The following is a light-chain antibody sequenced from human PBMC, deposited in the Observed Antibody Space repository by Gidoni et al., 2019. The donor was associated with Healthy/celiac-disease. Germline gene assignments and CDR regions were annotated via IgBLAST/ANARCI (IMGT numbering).Light chain of an antibody. J-gene: IGKJ4*01. Sequence: DIVLTPSPATLSLSPGERATLSCRASQSVSSYLAWYQQKPGQAPRLLIYDASNRATGIPARFSGSGSGTDFTLTISSLEPEEFAVYYCQQRSNWPPFSLFGGGTKVEIK. CDR2: DAS. CDR1: QSVSSY. CDR3: QQRSNWPPFSL. V-gene: IGKV3-11*01.